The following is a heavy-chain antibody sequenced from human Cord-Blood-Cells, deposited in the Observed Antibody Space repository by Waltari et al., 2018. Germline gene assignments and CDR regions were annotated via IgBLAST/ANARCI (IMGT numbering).Heavy chain of an antibody. CDR1: GSTFTSYG. CDR2: SSAYNGNT. CDR3: ARVPTITIFGVVPFDY. Sequence: QVQLVQSGAEVKKPGASAKISCKASGSTFTSYGNTCVRQAPGQGLGWMGWSSAYNGNTNYAQKLQGIVTMTTDTSTSTSYMGLRSLRSDDTAVYYCARVPTITIFGVVPFDYWGQGTLVTVSS. V-gene: IGHV1-18*04. J-gene: IGHJ4*02. D-gene: IGHD3-3*01.